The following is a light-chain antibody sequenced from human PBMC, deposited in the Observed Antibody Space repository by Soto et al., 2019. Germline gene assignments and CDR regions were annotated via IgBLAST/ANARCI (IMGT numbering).Light chain of an antibody. CDR2: DAS. CDR3: QQRSNWPLT. J-gene: IGKJ4*01. Sequence: IVLTQSPDTLSLFPGERATLSCWASQSVSAYLAWYQQKPGQAPRLLIYDASKRAAGIPDRFSASGFGTAFTFTISSLEPEDFAVYYCQQRSNWPLTFGGGTKVEIK. V-gene: IGKV3-11*01. CDR1: QSVSAY.